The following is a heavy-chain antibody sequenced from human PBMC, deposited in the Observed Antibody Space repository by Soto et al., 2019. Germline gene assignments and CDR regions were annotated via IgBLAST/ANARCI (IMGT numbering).Heavy chain of an antibody. CDR2: VYTSGST. CDR3: ARRGTYYFDY. V-gene: IGHV4-4*08. CDR1: CGSINTYY. Sequence: SETLSLTCTVTCGSINTYYWSWIRQSPEKGLEWIGHVYTSGSTNYNPSLKSRVTISMDTSRNKFSLNLSSVTAADTAVYYCARRGTYYFDYWGQGIRVTVS. J-gene: IGHJ4*02. D-gene: IGHD2-15*01.